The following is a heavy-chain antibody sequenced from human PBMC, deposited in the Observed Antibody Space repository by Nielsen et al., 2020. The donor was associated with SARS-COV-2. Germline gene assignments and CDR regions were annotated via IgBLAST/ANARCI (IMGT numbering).Heavy chain of an antibody. Sequence: ASVKVSCKVSGYTLTELSMHWVRQAPGKGLEWMGGFDPEDGETIYAQKFQGRATMTEDTSTDTAYMELSSLRSEDTAVYYCATVFPVIPELERLVSGSGWFDPWGQGTLVTVSS. V-gene: IGHV1-24*01. CDR2: FDPEDGET. CDR3: ATVFPVIPELERLVSGSGWFDP. J-gene: IGHJ5*02. CDR1: GYTLTELS. D-gene: IGHD1-1*01.